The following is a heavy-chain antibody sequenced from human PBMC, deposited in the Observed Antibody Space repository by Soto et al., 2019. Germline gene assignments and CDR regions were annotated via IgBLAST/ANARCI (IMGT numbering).Heavy chain of an antibody. J-gene: IGHJ6*03. D-gene: IGHD5-12*01. Sequence: GGSLRLSCAASGFTFSRYSINWVRQAPGKGLEWVSSISSSSYIYYADSVKGRFTISRDNAKNSLYLQMNSLRAEDTAVYYCARDGGYSGDESPSYYYYYYNDVWAKGTTVTVSS. V-gene: IGHV3-21*01. CDR2: ISSSSYI. CDR1: GFTFSRYS. CDR3: ARDGGYSGDESPSYYYYYYNDV.